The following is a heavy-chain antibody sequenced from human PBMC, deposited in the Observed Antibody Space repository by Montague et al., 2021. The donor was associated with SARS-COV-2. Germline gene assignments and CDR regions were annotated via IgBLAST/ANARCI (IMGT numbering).Heavy chain of an antibody. J-gene: IGHJ6*02. Sequence: SETLSLTCTVSGGSIRSSSYYWGWIRQPPGKGLEWIGSIYYSGSTYYNPSLKSRVTISVDTSKNQFSLNLTSVTAADTAVYYCARGSMVRGGKVYYGVDVWGQGTTVTVSS. V-gene: IGHV4-39*07. CDR3: ARGSMVRGGKVYYGVDV. CDR1: GGSIRSSSYY. D-gene: IGHD3-10*01. CDR2: IYYSGST.